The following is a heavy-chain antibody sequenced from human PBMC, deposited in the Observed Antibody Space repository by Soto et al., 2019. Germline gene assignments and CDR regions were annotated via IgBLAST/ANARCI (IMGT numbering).Heavy chain of an antibody. V-gene: IGHV3-20*04. Sequence: EVQLVESGGGVVRPGGSLRLACVVSGFSLDEYGMSWVRQAPGKGPEWVSGMHRNGNRTGYADSVKGRFTISRDDAKNSLYLQMNSLRAEDTAFYYCARDHRWGYEYGDYGDSWGHGTLVTVSS. CDR1: GFSLDEYG. J-gene: IGHJ5*01. D-gene: IGHD4-17*01. CDR3: ARDHRWGYEYGDYGDS. CDR2: MHRNGNRT.